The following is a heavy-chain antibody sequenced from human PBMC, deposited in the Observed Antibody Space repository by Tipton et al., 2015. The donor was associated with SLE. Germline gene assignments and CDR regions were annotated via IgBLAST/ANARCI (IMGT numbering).Heavy chain of an antibody. D-gene: IGHD3-22*01. CDR3: ARDGPETSGYYLDY. V-gene: IGHV4-4*07. CDR1: GGSINSYY. J-gene: IGHJ4*02. Sequence: TLSLTCTVSGGSINSYYWTWVRQPAGQGLEWIGHFHSSGILNYNPSLTSRVTMSVDTSKNQFSLRVTSVTAADTAGYYCARDGPETSGYYLDYWGQGILVTVSS. CDR2: FHSSGIL.